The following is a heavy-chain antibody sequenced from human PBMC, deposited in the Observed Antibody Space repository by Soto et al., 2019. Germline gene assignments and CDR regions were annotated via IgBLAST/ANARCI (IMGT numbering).Heavy chain of an antibody. V-gene: IGHV3-33*01. D-gene: IGHD6-13*01. CDR1: GFTFSSYG. CDR2: IWYDGSNK. Sequence: GGSLRLSCAASGFTFSSYGMHWVRQAPGKGLEWVAVIWYDGSNKYYADSVKGRFTISRDNSKNTLYLQMNSLRAEDTAVYYCARDPLGRAAAGTGTINWFDPWGQGTLVTVSS. CDR3: ARDPLGRAAAGTGTINWFDP. J-gene: IGHJ5*02.